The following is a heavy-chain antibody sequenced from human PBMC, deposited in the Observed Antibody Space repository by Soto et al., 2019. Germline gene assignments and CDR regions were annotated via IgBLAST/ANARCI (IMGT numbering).Heavy chain of an antibody. CDR2: IKSKTDGETT. CDR3: TTDRQWLVDYCYYGMDV. CDR1: GFTFSNAW. J-gene: IGHJ6*02. V-gene: IGHV3-15*01. D-gene: IGHD6-19*01. Sequence: GGSLRLSCAASGFTFSNAWMSWVRQAPGKGLEWVGRIKSKTDGETTDYAAPVKDRFTISRDDSKNTLYLQMNSLKTEDTAVYYCTTDRQWLVDYCYYGMDVWGQGTTVTVSS.